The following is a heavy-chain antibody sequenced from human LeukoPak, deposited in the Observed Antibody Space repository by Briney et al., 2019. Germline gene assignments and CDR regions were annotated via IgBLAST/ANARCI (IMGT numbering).Heavy chain of an antibody. CDR2: INHSGST. Sequence: SETLSLTSAVYGGSFSGYYWSWIRQPPGKGLEWIGEINHSGSTNYNPSLKSRVTISVDTSKNQFSLKLSSVTAADTAVYYCATGGSIAVAERDAFDIWGQGTMVTVSS. D-gene: IGHD6-19*01. V-gene: IGHV4-34*01. J-gene: IGHJ3*02. CDR3: ATGGSIAVAERDAFDI. CDR1: GGSFSGYY.